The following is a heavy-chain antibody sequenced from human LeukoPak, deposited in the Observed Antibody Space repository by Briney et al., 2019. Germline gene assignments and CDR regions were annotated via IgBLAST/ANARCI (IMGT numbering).Heavy chain of an antibody. CDR2: INPNSGGT. CDR1: GYTFTGYY. CDR3: ARVQVTTLSGRDY. Sequence: GASVKVSCKASGYTFTGYYMHWVRQAPGQGLEWMGWINPNSGGTNYAQKFQGRVTVTRDTSISTAYMELSRLRSDDTAVYYCARVQVTTLSGRDYWGQGTLVTVSS. D-gene: IGHD4-17*01. J-gene: IGHJ4*02. V-gene: IGHV1-2*02.